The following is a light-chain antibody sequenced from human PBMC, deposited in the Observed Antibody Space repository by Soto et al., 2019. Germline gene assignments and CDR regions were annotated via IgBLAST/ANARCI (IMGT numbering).Light chain of an antibody. CDR3: EEDNNWPPWT. CDR2: GAY. J-gene: IGKJ1*01. CDR1: QSVSSN. Sequence: EIVMTQSPATLSVSPGARATLSCRASQSVSSNLAWYPQKPGQAPRLLIYGAYTRSTGIPARFRGSGSGFDVTLTVSSLQFEDFAVQYGEEDNNWPPWTFGKGTKVEIK. V-gene: IGKV3-15*01.